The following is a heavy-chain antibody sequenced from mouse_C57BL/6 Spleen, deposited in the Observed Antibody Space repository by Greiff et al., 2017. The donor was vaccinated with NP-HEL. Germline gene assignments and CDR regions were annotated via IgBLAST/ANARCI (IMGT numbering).Heavy chain of an antibody. Sequence: VQLQQPGAELVRPGTSVKLSCKASGYTFTSYWMHWVKQRPGQGLEWIGVIDPSDSYTNYNQKFKGKATLTVDTSSSTAYMQLSSLTSEDSAVYYCARWGNYYGSSYGYFDVWGTGTTVTVSS. CDR3: ARWGNYYGSSYGYFDV. V-gene: IGHV1-59*01. CDR2: IDPSDSYT. D-gene: IGHD1-1*01. J-gene: IGHJ1*03. CDR1: GYTFTSYW.